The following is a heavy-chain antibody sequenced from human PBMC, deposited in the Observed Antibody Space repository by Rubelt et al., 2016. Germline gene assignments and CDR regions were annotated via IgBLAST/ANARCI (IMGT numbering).Heavy chain of an antibody. CDR3: AREEQFYYYGMDV. V-gene: IGHV1-18*01. D-gene: IGHD6-19*01. J-gene: IGHJ6*02. Sequence: GRVTMTTDTSTSTAYMELRSLRSDDTAVYYCAREEQFYYYGMDVWGQGTTVTVSS.